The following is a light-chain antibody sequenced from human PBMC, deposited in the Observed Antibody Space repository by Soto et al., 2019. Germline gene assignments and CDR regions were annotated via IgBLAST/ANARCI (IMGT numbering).Light chain of an antibody. CDR3: CSYVGTFTWV. J-gene: IGLJ3*02. Sequence: QSVLTQPPSASGTPGQRVTISCSGSSSNIGSNTVNWYQHHPGKAPKVMIYDVSKRPSGVPDRFSGSKSGNTASLTISGLQAEDEADYYCCSYVGTFTWVFGGGTKLTVL. V-gene: IGLV1-44*01. CDR1: SSNIGSNT. CDR2: DVS.